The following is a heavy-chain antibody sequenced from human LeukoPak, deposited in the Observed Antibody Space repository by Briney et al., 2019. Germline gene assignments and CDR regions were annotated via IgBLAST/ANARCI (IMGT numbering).Heavy chain of an antibody. CDR2: IYYSGST. V-gene: IGHV4-39*01. Sequence: KPSETLSLTCTVSGGSISSSSYYWGWIRQPPGKGLEWIGSIYYSGSTYYNPSLKSRVTISVDTSKNQFSLKLSSVTAADTAVYYCARHSYSWKRPFLEENWFDPWGQGTLVTVSS. D-gene: IGHD3-3*01. CDR1: GGSISSSSYY. CDR3: ARHSYSWKRPFLEENWFDP. J-gene: IGHJ5*02.